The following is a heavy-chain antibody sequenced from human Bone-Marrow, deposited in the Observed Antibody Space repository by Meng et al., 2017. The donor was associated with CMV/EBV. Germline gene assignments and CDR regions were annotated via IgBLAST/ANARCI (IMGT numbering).Heavy chain of an antibody. J-gene: IGHJ5*02. CDR2: INPNSGGT. V-gene: IGHV1-2*02. CDR1: GYTFTGYY. D-gene: IGHD3-16*01. CDR3: AREGGSIGGWFDP. Sequence: VQLVQSGAEVKRPGALVKVSCKASGYTFTGYYMHWVRQAPGQGLEWMGWINPNSGGTNYAQKFQGRVTMTRDTSISTAYMELSRLRSDDTAVYYCAREGGSIGGWFDPWGQGTLVTVSS.